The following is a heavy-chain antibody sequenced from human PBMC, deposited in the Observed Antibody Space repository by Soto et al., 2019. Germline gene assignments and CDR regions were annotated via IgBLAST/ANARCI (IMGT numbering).Heavy chain of an antibody. J-gene: IGHJ4*02. CDR3: AATINYDFWSGYGPDY. V-gene: IGHV1-3*01. CDR2: INGGNGNT. Sequence: ASVKVSCKASEYTFTSYTMHWVRQAPGQRLEWMGWINGGNGNTKYSQKFQGRVTITRDMSTSTAYMELSSLRSEDTAVYYCAATINYDFWSGYGPDYWGQGTLVTVSS. D-gene: IGHD3-3*01. CDR1: EYTFTSYT.